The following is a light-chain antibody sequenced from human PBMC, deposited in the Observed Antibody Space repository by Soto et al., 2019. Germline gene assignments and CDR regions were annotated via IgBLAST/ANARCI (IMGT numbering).Light chain of an antibody. CDR2: DVS. V-gene: IGKV1-5*01. CDR3: QHYKMYSPWT. CDR1: QSITTW. J-gene: IGKJ1*01. Sequence: DIQMTQSPSSLSASVGDRVTITCRASQSITTWLAWYQPRPGKAXKLLIYDVSSLQSGVPSRFSGSGSGTEYTLTISSLQPDDFATYYCQHYKMYSPWTFGQGTKVDIK.